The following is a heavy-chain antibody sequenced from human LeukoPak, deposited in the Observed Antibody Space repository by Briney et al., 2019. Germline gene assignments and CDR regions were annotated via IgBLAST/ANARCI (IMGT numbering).Heavy chain of an antibody. J-gene: IGHJ4*02. Sequence: SETLSLTCTVSGGSFSSSNYNWGWIRQPPGKGLEWIGTIYYTGSTYYNPSIKSRVTISVDTSKKHFSLKLNSVTAADTAVYYCARDQGTIILGYFDYWGQGTLVTVSS. V-gene: IGHV4-39*07. CDR3: ARDQGTIILGYFDY. CDR1: GGSFSSSNYN. D-gene: IGHD3-22*01. CDR2: IYYTGST.